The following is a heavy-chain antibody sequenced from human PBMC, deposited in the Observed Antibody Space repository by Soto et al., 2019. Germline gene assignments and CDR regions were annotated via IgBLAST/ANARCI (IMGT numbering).Heavy chain of an antibody. CDR2: INPSGGST. V-gene: IGHV1-46*01. D-gene: IGHD3-22*01. Sequence: QVQLVQSGAEVKKPGASVKVSCKASGYIFTNHYIHWVRQAPGQGLEWMGIINPSGGSTNYLQKVQGRVTMTRDTSPSTVYMELSSLRSEDTAVYFCARADYYDSSGFYYDYWGQGTLVTVSS. J-gene: IGHJ4*02. CDR3: ARADYYDSSGFYYDY. CDR1: GYIFTNHY.